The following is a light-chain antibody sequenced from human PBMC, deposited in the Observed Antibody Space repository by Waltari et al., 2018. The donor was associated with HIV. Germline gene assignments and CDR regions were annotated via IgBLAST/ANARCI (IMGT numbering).Light chain of an antibody. Sequence: DIQMTQSPYSLSASVGDRVTITCRSSQSITDKVNWYQQKPGEAPKVLIYDASTLETGVPSRFSGSGSGTEFTLTISSLQPDDFASYFCQQSFRSPLTFGPGTKVDI. V-gene: IGKV1-39*01. J-gene: IGKJ3*01. CDR1: QSITDK. CDR2: DAS. CDR3: QQSFRSPLT.